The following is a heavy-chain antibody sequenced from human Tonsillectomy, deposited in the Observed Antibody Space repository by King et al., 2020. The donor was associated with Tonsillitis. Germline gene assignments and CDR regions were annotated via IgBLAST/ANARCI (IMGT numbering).Heavy chain of an antibody. CDR3: TRDELEYAFDI. J-gene: IGHJ3*02. CDR2: IKSKTDGGTT. CDR1: GFTFSNAW. Sequence: VQLVESGGGLVKPGGSLRLSCAASGFTFSNAWMNWVRQAPGKGLEWVGRIKSKTDGGTTDYAAPVKGRFTISRDDSKNTLYLQMNSVKTEDTAVYYCTRDELEYAFDIWGQGPMVTVSS. V-gene: IGHV3-15*07. D-gene: IGHD2/OR15-2a*01.